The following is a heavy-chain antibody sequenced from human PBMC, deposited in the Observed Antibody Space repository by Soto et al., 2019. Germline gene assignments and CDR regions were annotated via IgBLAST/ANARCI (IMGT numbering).Heavy chain of an antibody. V-gene: IGHV1-69*06. CDR1: GGTFSSYA. J-gene: IGHJ6*02. CDR3: ASGRYCSGGSCHYYYYGMDV. Sequence: SVKVSCKASGGTFSSYAISWVRQAPGQGLEWMGGIIPIFGTANFAQKFQGRVTITADKSTSTAYMELSSLRSEDTAVYYCASGRYCSGGSCHYYYYGMDVWGQGTTVTVS. CDR2: IIPIFGTA. D-gene: IGHD2-15*01.